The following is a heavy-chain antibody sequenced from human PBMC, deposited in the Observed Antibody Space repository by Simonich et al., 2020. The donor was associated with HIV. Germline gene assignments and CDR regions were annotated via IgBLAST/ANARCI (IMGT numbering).Heavy chain of an antibody. CDR1: GYSISSGYY. Sequence: QVQLQESGPGLVKPSETLSLTCAVSGYSISSGYYWGWIRQPPGKGLERIGSIYHSGSTYDNPSLKSRVTISVDTSKNQFSLKRSSVTAADTAVYYCARNNFWSGWLFDYWGQGTLVTVSS. J-gene: IGHJ4*02. D-gene: IGHD3-3*01. CDR2: IYHSGST. CDR3: ARNNFWSGWLFDY. V-gene: IGHV4-38-2*01.